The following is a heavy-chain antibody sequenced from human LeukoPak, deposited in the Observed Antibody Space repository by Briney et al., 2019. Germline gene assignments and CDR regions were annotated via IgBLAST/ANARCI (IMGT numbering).Heavy chain of an antibody. J-gene: IGHJ4*02. D-gene: IGHD3-22*01. CDR3: ARSRDSSGYYYLI. CDR1: ENTFSNYW. Sequence: GASLKISCEASENTFSNYWIGGGRQTPGKGVGWRGIIYPDDYDTNNSTSLRGEATISANKSITAAYLQWSSLKASDTALYYCARSRDSSGYYYLIWGEGTLLSVSS. CDR2: IYPDDYDT. V-gene: IGHV5-51*03.